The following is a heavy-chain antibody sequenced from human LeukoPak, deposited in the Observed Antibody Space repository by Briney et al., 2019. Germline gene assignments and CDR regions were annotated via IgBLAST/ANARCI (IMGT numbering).Heavy chain of an antibody. V-gene: IGHV4-38-2*02. CDR1: GHSISSGYY. Sequence: KPSETLSLTCTVSGHSISSGYYWGWIRQPPGKGLEWIGSIYHSGSTYYNPSLKSRVTISVDTSKNQFSLKLSSVTAADTAVYYCARRDYDILTDYYYYYMDVWGKGTTVTISS. CDR3: ARRDYDILTDYYYYYMDV. J-gene: IGHJ6*03. D-gene: IGHD3-9*01. CDR2: IYHSGST.